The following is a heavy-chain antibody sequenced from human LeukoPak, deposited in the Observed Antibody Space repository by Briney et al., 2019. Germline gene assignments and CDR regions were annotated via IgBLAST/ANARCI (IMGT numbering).Heavy chain of an antibody. CDR3: ARDGSGGIAVSWFDP. CDR1: GYSISSGYY. V-gene: IGHV4-38-2*02. D-gene: IGHD6-19*01. J-gene: IGHJ5*02. Sequence: SETLSLTCTVSGYSISSGYYWGWIRQPPGKGLEWIGSIYHSGSTYYNPSLKSRVTISVDTSKNQLSLKLSSVTAADTAVYYCARDGSGGIAVSWFDPWGQGTLVTVSS. CDR2: IYHSGST.